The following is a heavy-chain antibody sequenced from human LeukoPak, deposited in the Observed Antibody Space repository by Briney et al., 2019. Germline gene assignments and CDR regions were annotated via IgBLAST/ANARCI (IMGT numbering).Heavy chain of an antibody. Sequence: GASVKASCKASGYTFTSYYMHWVRQAPGQGLEWMGWINPNSGGTNYAQKFQGRVTMTRDTSISTAYMELSRLRSDNTAVYYCARVPPQRGIWSGYYTGIPDYWGQGTLVTVSS. CDR1: GYTFTSYY. CDR2: INPNSGGT. CDR3: ARVPPQRGIWSGYYTGIPDY. D-gene: IGHD3-3*01. V-gene: IGHV1-2*02. J-gene: IGHJ4*02.